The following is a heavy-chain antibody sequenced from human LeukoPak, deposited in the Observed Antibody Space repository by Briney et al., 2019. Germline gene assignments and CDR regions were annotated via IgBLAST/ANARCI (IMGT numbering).Heavy chain of an antibody. CDR1: GFTFSNYA. CDR2: ISGSGGST. CDR3: TKRCSGGNCYSGEDY. Sequence: PGGSLRLSCAASGFTFSNYAMTWVRQAPGRGLEWVSAISGSGGSTYYADSVKGRFTISRDNSKNTLCLQMNSLRAEDTAVYYCTKRCSGGNCYSGEDYWGQGTLVTVSS. D-gene: IGHD2-15*01. J-gene: IGHJ4*02. V-gene: IGHV3-23*01.